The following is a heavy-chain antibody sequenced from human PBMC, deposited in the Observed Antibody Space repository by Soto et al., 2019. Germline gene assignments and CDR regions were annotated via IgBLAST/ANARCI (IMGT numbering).Heavy chain of an antibody. V-gene: IGHV1-46*01. CDR2: INPSGGST. D-gene: IGHD6-13*01. J-gene: IGHJ6*02. Sequence: GASVKVSCKASGYTFTSYYMHWVRQAPGQGLEWMGIINPSGGSTSYAQKFQGRVTMTRDTSTSTVYMELSSLRSEDTAVYYCASYSRGGYYYYGMDVWGQGTTVTVS. CDR1: GYTFTSYY. CDR3: ASYSRGGYYYYGMDV.